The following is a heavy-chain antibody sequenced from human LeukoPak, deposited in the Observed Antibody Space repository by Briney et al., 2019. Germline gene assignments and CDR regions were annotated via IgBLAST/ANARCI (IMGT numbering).Heavy chain of an antibody. V-gene: IGHV3-30*18. Sequence: GGSLRLSCAASGFTFSSYGMHWVRQAPGKGLEWVAVISYDGSNKYYADSVKGRFTISRDNSKNTLYLQMNSLRAEDTAVYYCAKDLCSGGSCYSRILVYGVSGYWGQGTLVTVSS. CDR1: GFTFSSYG. CDR3: AKDLCSGGSCYSRILVYGVSGY. CDR2: ISYDGSNK. J-gene: IGHJ4*02. D-gene: IGHD2-15*01.